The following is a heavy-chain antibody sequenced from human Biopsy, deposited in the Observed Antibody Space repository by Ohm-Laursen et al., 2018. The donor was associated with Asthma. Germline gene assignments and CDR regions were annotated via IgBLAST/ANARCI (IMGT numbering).Heavy chain of an antibody. D-gene: IGHD4-17*01. CDR1: GGSINIGDYY. CDR3: ARTTYGDDGFDP. V-gene: IGHV4-31*03. Sequence: SQTLSLTCTVSGGSINIGDYYWSWIRQHLVKGLEWIGYIYYSGSTYYNPSLKSRVSISLDTSKNRFSLSLTSVTAADTAVYYCARTTYGDDGFDPWGQGTLVTVSS. J-gene: IGHJ5*02. CDR2: IYYSGST.